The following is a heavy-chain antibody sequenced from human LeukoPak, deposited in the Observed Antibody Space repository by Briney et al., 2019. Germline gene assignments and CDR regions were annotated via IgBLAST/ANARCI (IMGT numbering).Heavy chain of an antibody. D-gene: IGHD3-10*01. V-gene: IGHV3-30*02. Sequence: PGGSLRLSCAASGFTFSNYGMHWVRQALGKGLEWVAFIRYDGSNKYYADSVKGRFTISRDNSKNTLYLQMNSLRAEDTAVYYCAKRVMVRGGPAYYYYYYMDVWGKGTTVTISS. CDR3: AKRVMVRGGPAYYYYYYMDV. J-gene: IGHJ6*03. CDR2: IRYDGSNK. CDR1: GFTFSNYG.